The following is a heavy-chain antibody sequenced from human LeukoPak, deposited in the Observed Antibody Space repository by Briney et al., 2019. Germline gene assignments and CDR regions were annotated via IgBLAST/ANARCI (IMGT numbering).Heavy chain of an antibody. CDR2: ISYDGSNK. V-gene: IGHV3-30*18. D-gene: IGHD3-9*01. CDR3: AKDGTRYYDILTGYYNGWYFDY. CDR1: GFTFSSYE. Sequence: GGSLRLSCAASGFTFSSYEMNWVRQAPGKGLEWVAVISYDGSNKYYADSVKGRFTISRDNSKNTLYLQMNSLRAEDTAVYYCAKDGTRYYDILTGYYNGWYFDYWGQGTLVTVSS. J-gene: IGHJ4*02.